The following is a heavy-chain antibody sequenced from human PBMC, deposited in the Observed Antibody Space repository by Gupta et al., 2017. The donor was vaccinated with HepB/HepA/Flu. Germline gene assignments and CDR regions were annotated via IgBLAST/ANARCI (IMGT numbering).Heavy chain of an antibody. D-gene: IGHD2-21*02. Sequence: EVQLVESGGGLVQPGGSLRLSCAASEFTFSHYELNWVRQAPGKGLAWISYITASGDATRYAESVKGRFTISRDNANNLLYLQMNNLRADDTAVYYCAREIPSSYGDCNDYWGQGTRVAVSS. V-gene: IGHV3-48*03. CDR3: AREIPSSYGDCNDY. CDR1: EFTFSHYE. J-gene: IGHJ4*02. CDR2: ITASGDAT.